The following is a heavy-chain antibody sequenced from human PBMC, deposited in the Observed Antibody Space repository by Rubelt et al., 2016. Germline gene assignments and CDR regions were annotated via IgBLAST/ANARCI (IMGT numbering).Heavy chain of an antibody. CDR2: VYHDGTT. Sequence: QLQLQESGPGLVKPSETLSLTCTVSGDSISPSYWSWIRQPPGERLEWIGHVYHDGTTRYNPSLKSRVVISLDRSKNQFSLRLTSVTAADAAVDYCAKGPDDFDHGGRGTLVTVSS. CDR1: GDSISPSY. V-gene: IGHV4-59*01. CDR3: AKGPDDFDH. J-gene: IGHJ4*02.